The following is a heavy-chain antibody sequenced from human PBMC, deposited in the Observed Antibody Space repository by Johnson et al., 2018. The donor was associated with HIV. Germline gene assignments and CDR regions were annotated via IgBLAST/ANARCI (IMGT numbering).Heavy chain of an antibody. V-gene: IGHV3-30*14. CDR3: ARDGPYYLSPRDAFEI. CDR2: ISYDGSNK. Sequence: ESGGGVVQPGRSLRLSCAASGFTFSSYAMHWVRQAPGKGLEWVAVISYDGSNKYYADSVKGRFIISRDNSKNTLYLQMNSLRVEDTAVYYCARDGPYYLSPRDAFEIWGQGTMVTVSS. CDR1: GFTFSSYA. D-gene: IGHD3-22*01. J-gene: IGHJ3*02.